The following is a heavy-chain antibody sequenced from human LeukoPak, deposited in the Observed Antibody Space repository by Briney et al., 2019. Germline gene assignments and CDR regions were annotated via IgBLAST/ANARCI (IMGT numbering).Heavy chain of an antibody. CDR3: ARGGDYGDYVDFAY. D-gene: IGHD4-17*01. CDR2: IYSGGST. V-gene: IGHV3-53*01. CDR1: GFTVSSNY. J-gene: IGHJ4*02. Sequence: GGSLGLSCAASGFTVSSNYMSWVRQAPGKGLEWVSVIYSGGSTYYADSVKGRFTISRDNVKNSLYLQMNGLRAEDTAFYYCARGGDYGDYVDFAYWGQGTLVTVSS.